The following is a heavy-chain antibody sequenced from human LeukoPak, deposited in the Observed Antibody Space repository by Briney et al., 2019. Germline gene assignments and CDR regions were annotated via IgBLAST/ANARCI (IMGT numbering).Heavy chain of an antibody. Sequence: GGSLRLSCAASGFTFSSYAMSWVRQAPGKGLEWVSAISGSGGSTYYADSVKGRFTISRDNSKNTLYLQMNSLRAEDTAVYYCARDRVPEVLLWFGELMERVDAFDIWGQGTMVTVSS. CDR2: ISGSGGST. CDR1: GFTFSSYA. CDR3: ARDRVPEVLLWFGELMERVDAFDI. V-gene: IGHV3-23*01. D-gene: IGHD3-10*01. J-gene: IGHJ3*02.